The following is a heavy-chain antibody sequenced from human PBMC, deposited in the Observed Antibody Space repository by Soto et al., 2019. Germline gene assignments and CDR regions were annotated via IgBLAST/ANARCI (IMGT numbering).Heavy chain of an antibody. Sequence: QVQLRESGPGLVKPSGTLSLTCAVSGASVSTNWWSWVRQSPGTGLEWIGEIYHSGRTNYNPSLESRATISIDMSNNQLSRRLTSVTAADTAVYYCARHIAVAGTRGFDYWGQGTLVTVSS. V-gene: IGHV4-4*02. CDR3: ARHIAVAGTRGFDY. CDR1: GASVSTNW. CDR2: IYHSGRT. J-gene: IGHJ4*02. D-gene: IGHD6-19*01.